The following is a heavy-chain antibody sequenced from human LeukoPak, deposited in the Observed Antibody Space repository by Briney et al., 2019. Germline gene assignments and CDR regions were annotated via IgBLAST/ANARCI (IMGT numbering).Heavy chain of an antibody. J-gene: IGHJ4*02. CDR2: INHSGST. V-gene: IGHV4-34*01. Sequence: SETLSLTCAVYGGSFSGYYWSWIRQPPGKGLEWIGEINHSGSTNYNPSLKSRVTISVDTSKNQFSLKLSSVTAADTAVYYCARYFWSGYYFDYWGQGTLVTVSS. CDR1: GGSFSGYY. CDR3: ARYFWSGYYFDY. D-gene: IGHD3-3*01.